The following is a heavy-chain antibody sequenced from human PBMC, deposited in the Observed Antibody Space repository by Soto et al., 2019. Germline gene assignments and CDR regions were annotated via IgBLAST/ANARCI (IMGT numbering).Heavy chain of an antibody. J-gene: IGHJ4*02. CDR3: ARRYYDILTGPFDY. V-gene: IGHV1-69*13. CDR1: GGTFSSYA. D-gene: IGHD3-9*01. CDR2: IIPIFGTA. Sequence: ASVKVSCKASGGTFSSYAISWVRQAPGQGLEWMGGIIPIFGTANYAQKFQGRVTITADESTSTAYMELSSLRSEDTAVYYCARRYYDILTGPFDYWGQGTLVTVSS.